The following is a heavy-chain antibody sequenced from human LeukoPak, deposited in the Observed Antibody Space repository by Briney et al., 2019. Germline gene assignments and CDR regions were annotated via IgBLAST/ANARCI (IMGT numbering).Heavy chain of an antibody. Sequence: PGGSLRLSCAASGFTLSSYWMSWVRQAPGKGLEWVANIKQDGSEKYYVDSVKGRFTISRDNAKNSLYLQMNSLRAEDTAVYYCARDTAYYGSGSYHWGQGTLVTVSS. D-gene: IGHD3-10*01. CDR3: ARDTAYYGSGSYH. CDR2: IKQDGSEK. J-gene: IGHJ4*02. CDR1: GFTLSSYW. V-gene: IGHV3-7*01.